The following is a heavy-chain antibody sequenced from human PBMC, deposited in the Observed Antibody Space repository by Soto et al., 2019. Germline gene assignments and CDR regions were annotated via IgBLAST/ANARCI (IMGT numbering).Heavy chain of an antibody. CDR2: IIPIFGTA. V-gene: IGHV1-69*01. Sequence: QVQLVQSGAEVKKPGSSVKVSCKASGGTFSSYAISWVRQAPGQGLEWMGGIIPIFGTANYAQKFQGRVTITADEATSTAYMELSSRRSEDTAVYYCALYCTNGVCYNYYYGMDVCGQGTTVTVSS. J-gene: IGHJ6*02. CDR3: ALYCTNGVCYNYYYGMDV. CDR1: GGTFSSYA. D-gene: IGHD2-8*01.